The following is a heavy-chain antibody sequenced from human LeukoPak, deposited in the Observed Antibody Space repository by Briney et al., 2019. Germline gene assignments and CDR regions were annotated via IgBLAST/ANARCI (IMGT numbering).Heavy chain of an antibody. CDR3: AKGTGWLGDVLSKDGFDY. V-gene: IGHV3-30*02. D-gene: IGHD5-24*01. CDR1: GFTFSSYG. Sequence: GGSLRLSCAASGFTFSSYGIHWVRQAPGKGLEWGAFVRYDGSKKYYVDSVRGRFTISRDNSKNTLYMQMSSLRSEDTAMYYCAKGTGWLGDVLSKDGFDYWGQGTLVSVSS. CDR2: VRYDGSKK. J-gene: IGHJ4*02.